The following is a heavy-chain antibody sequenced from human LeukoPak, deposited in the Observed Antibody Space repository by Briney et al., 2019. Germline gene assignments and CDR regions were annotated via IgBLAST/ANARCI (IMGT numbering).Heavy chain of an antibody. Sequence: ASVKVSCKASGYSFTRYGITWVRQAPGQGLEWLGWISASNGNTNYAQKLQGRVTMTSDTSTSTAYMDLRSLTPDDTAFYYCARYPLSYTGNWHYFFDYWGQGTLLTVSS. J-gene: IGHJ4*02. CDR3: ARYPLSYTGNWHYFFDY. D-gene: IGHD1-7*01. CDR2: ISASNGNT. CDR1: GYSFTRYG. V-gene: IGHV1-18*01.